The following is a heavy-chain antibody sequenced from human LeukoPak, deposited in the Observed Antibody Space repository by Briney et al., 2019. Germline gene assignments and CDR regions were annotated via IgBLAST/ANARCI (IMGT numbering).Heavy chain of an antibody. V-gene: IGHV1-18*01. CDR2: ISAYNGNT. CDR3: ARDIWYYDSSGYDPEMYYFDY. Sequence: ASVKVSCTASGYTFTSYGISWVRQAPGQGLEWMGWISAYNGNTNYAQKLQGRVTMTTDTSTSTAYMELRSLRSDDTAVYYCARDIWYYDSSGYDPEMYYFDYWGQGTLVTVSS. J-gene: IGHJ4*02. CDR1: GYTFTSYG. D-gene: IGHD3-22*01.